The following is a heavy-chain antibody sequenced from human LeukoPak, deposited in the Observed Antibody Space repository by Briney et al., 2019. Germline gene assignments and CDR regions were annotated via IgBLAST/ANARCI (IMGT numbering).Heavy chain of an antibody. Sequence: GGSLRLSCAASGFTLSAHWMHWVRQAPGKGLVWVSRLRSDGTSTDSADSVKGRFTISRDNAKNSLSLQMNSLRADDTAVYYCARGSGSGWSWGTNYFDYWGQGTLVTVSS. V-gene: IGHV3-74*01. D-gene: IGHD6-19*01. CDR2: LRSDGTST. CDR1: GFTLSAHW. CDR3: ARGSGSGWSWGTNYFDY. J-gene: IGHJ4*02.